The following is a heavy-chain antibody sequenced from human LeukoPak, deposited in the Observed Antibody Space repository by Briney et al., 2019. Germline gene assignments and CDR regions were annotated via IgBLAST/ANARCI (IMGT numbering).Heavy chain of an antibody. D-gene: IGHD3-22*01. CDR3: ARVKYYYDSSGYYAY. CDR1: GFTFSSYG. V-gene: IGHV3-33*01. Sequence: GGSLRLSCAASGFTFSSYGMHWVRQAPGKGLEWVAVIWYDGSNKYYADSVKGRFTISRDNSKNTLYLQMNSLRAEDTAVYYCARVKYYYDSSGYYAYWGQGTLVTVSS. J-gene: IGHJ4*02. CDR2: IWYDGSNK.